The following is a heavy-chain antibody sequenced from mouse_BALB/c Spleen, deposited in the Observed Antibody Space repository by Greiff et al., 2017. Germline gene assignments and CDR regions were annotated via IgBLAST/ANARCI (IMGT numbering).Heavy chain of an antibody. CDR2: INPYNDGT. CDR3: ARAGDGNYGGFAY. D-gene: IGHD2-1*01. J-gene: IGHJ3*01. CDR1: GYTFTSYV. Sequence: VQLKQSGPELVKPGASVKMSCKASGYTFTSYVMHWVKQKPGQGLEWIGYINPYNDGTKYNEKFKGKATLTSDKSSSTAYMELSSLTSEDSAVYYCARAGDGNYGGFAYWGQGTLVTVSA. V-gene: IGHV1-14*01.